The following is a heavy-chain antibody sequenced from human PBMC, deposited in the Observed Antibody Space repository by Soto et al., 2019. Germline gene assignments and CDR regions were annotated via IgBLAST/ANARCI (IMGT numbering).Heavy chain of an antibody. V-gene: IGHV4-59*08. J-gene: IGHJ6*02. CDR1: GGSISSYY. CDR2: VHHSWGS. CDR3: ARQGFGPLHGLVDV. D-gene: IGHD3-10*01. Sequence: QVQLQESGPGLVKPSETMSLSCTVSGGSISSYYWSWFRQSPGKRMEWIGYVHHSWGSSYNPSLQSRVAISLDTSKGQFSLKVTCVTATDTAVYYCARQGFGPLHGLVDVWGQGTTVTVSS.